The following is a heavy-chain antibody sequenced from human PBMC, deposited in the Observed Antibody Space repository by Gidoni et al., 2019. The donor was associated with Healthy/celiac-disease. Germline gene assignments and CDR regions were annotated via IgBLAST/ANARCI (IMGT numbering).Heavy chain of an antibody. CDR3: ARDSKAVTTRGDAFDI. D-gene: IGHD4-17*01. CDR1: GYTFTSYY. J-gene: IGHJ3*02. V-gene: IGHV1-46*01. Sequence: QVQLVQSGAEVKKPGASVKVSCKASGYTFTSYYMHWVRQAPGQGLEWMGIINPSGGSTSYAQKFQGRVTMTRDMSTSTVYMELSSLRSEDTAVYYCARDSKAVTTRGDAFDIWGQGTMVTVSS. CDR2: INPSGGST.